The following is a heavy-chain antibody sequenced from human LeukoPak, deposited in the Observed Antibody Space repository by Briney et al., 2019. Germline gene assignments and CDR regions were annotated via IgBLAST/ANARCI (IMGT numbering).Heavy chain of an antibody. V-gene: IGHV3-53*01. Sequence: GGSLRLSCAASGFTVSSNYMSWVRQAPGKGLEWVSVIYSGASTYYADSVKGRFTISRDNSKNTLYLEMNSLRAEDTAVYYCARGNWNYPFDYWGQGTLVTVSS. J-gene: IGHJ4*02. CDR3: ARGNWNYPFDY. CDR2: IYSGAST. CDR1: GFTVSSNY. D-gene: IGHD1-7*01.